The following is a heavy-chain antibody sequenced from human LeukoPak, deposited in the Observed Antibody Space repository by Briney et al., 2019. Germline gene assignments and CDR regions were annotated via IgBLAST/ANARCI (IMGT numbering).Heavy chain of an antibody. D-gene: IGHD3-3*01. CDR3: ASSRFLEWLYLLDY. J-gene: IGHJ4*02. V-gene: IGHV1-2*02. CDR1: GYTFSGYY. CDR2: INTNSGGT. Sequence: ASVKVSCKASGYTFSGYYIHWVRQAPGQGLEWMGWINTNSGGTKYAQRFQGRVTMTRDTSISTAYMEVSRLRSDDTAVYFCASSRFLEWLYLLDYSGQGTLVTVSS.